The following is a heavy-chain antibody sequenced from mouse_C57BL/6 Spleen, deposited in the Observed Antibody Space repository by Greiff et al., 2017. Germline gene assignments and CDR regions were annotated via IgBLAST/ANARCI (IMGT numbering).Heavy chain of an antibody. J-gene: IGHJ1*03. D-gene: IGHD1-1*01. Sequence: VHVKQSGPELVKPGASVKISCKASGYSFTDYNMNWVKQSNGKSLEWIGVINPNYGTTSYNQKFKGKATLTVDQSSSTAYMQLNSLTSEDSAVYYCARRGTTVVATGYFDVWGTGTTVTVSS. CDR2: INPNYGTT. CDR3: ARRGTTVVATGYFDV. CDR1: GYSFTDYN. V-gene: IGHV1-39*01.